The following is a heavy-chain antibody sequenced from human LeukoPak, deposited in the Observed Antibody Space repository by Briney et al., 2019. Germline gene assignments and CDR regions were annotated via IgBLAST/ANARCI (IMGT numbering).Heavy chain of an antibody. J-gene: IGHJ5*02. CDR2: IRSKAYGGTT. Sequence: GGSLRLSCTASGFTFGDYAMSWVRQAPGKGLEWVGFIRSKAYGGTTEYAASVKGRFTISRDDSKSIAYLQMNSLKTEDTAVYYCTRDYYDSSLSNWFDPWGQGTLVTVSS. CDR1: GFTFGDYA. D-gene: IGHD3-22*01. CDR3: TRDYYDSSLSNWFDP. V-gene: IGHV3-49*04.